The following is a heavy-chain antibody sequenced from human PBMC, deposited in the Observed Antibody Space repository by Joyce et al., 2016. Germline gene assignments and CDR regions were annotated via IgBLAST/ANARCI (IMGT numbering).Heavy chain of an antibody. V-gene: IGHV5-51*01. J-gene: IGHJ4*02. CDR1: GFSFNGYW. CDR3: ARVISHSHFDT. Sequence: EVQLVQSGAEVQKPGESLKLSFKSSGFSFNGYWIAWVRQMPGKGLEWMGNIYPGDARTSYRPSFQGQVTISADKSVNTAYLHWSSLKASDTAIYYCARVISHSHFDTWGQGTLVTVSS. D-gene: IGHD2-21*01. CDR2: IYPGDART.